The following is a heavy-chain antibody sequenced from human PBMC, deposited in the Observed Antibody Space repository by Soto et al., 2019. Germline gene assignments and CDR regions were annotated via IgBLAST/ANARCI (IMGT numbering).Heavy chain of an antibody. CDR2: INPSSGST. CDR3: ARGVPAAGT. V-gene: IGHV1-46*03. CDR1: GYTFTSYY. J-gene: IGHJ4*02. Sequence: QVQLAQSGAEVKKPGASVKVSCKASGYTFTSYYLHWVRQAPGQGLEWMGIINPSSGSTNYAQKCQGRVTMTRDTSTSTVYMELSSLRSDDTAVYYCARGVPAAGTWGQGTLVTVSS. D-gene: IGHD6-13*01.